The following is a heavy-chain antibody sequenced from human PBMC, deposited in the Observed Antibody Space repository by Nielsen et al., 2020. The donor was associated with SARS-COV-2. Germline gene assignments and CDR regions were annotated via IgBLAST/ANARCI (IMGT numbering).Heavy chain of an antibody. Sequence: ASVKVSCKASGYTFTSYYMHWVRQAPGQGLEWMGIINPSGGSTSYAQKLQGRVTMTRDTSTSTVYMELSSLRSEDTAVYYCARELDERLYYDFWSGYPPGYWGQGTLVTVSS. J-gene: IGHJ4*02. CDR2: INPSGGST. D-gene: IGHD3-3*01. CDR3: ARELDERLYYDFWSGYPPGY. CDR1: GYTFTSYY. V-gene: IGHV1-46*01.